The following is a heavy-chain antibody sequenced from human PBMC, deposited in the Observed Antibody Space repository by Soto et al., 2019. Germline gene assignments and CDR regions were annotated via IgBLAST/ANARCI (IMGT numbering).Heavy chain of an antibody. CDR1: GYTFSNYA. CDR2: ISSYNSYNGDT. D-gene: IGHD3-16*01. J-gene: IGHJ6*01. CDR3: ARSELERGEVGYYGMDV. V-gene: IGHV1-18*04. Sequence: QVQLVQSGADLKKPGASVQVSCKTSGYTFSNYAINWVRQAPGQGLEWMGWISSYNSYNGDTKYARMLQDRLTMTINPTTATAYMEVRSLRSDDTAVYYCARSELERGEVGYYGMDVWGQGTTVTVSS.